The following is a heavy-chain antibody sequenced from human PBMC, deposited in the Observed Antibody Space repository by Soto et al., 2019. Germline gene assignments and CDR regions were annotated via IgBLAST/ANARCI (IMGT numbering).Heavy chain of an antibody. Sequence: EVELVESGGGLVKPGGSLRLSCSASGFTFMTAGMNWVRQAPGKGLEWVGRVKSKRDGATTDYAGPVKGRFTISRDDSIDTLDLQMKGLMIQDTAMYYCTTDLMRILTSMTTFWDSDYWGQGTLVTVSS. J-gene: IGHJ4*02. D-gene: IGHD4-17*01. CDR2: VKSKRDGATT. V-gene: IGHV3-15*07. CDR1: GFTFMTAG. CDR3: TTDLMRILTSMTTFWDSDY.